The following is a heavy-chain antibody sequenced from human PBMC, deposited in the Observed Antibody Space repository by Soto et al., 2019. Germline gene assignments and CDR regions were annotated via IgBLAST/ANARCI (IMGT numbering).Heavy chain of an antibody. CDR3: AKDWAPSSAAYYFDY. CDR2: ISFDGSDK. Sequence: QVQLVESGGGVVQPGRSLRLSCAGSGFTFSTYGIHWVRQAPGKGLEWVAGISFDGSDKYYADSVKGRFTVSRDNSKNTLYLQMSSLRAEDTAVYYCAKDWAPSSAAYYFDYWGQGTLVTVSS. J-gene: IGHJ4*02. CDR1: GFTFSTYG. V-gene: IGHV3-30*18. D-gene: IGHD6-19*01.